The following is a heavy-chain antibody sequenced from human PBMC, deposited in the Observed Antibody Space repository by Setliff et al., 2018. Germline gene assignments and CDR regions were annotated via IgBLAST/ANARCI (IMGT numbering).Heavy chain of an antibody. CDR3: ARSPPNRGVGQGHYMDV. D-gene: IGHD1-26*01. J-gene: IGHJ6*03. CDR1: GDSLSNYS. CDR2: ISPYNGDT. V-gene: IGHV1-18*01. Sequence: ASVKVSCKASGDSLSNYSFSWIRQAPGQGLDWMGWISPYNGDTKSAQKFQGRVTMTIDTSTSTAYVEVRSLTSDDTAVYYCARSPPNRGVGQGHYMDVWGIGTTVTVSS.